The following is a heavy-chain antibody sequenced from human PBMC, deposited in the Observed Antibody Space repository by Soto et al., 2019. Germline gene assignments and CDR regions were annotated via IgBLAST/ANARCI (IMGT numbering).Heavy chain of an antibody. CDR3: AGGLRCSSTSCSFDY. CDR1: GGTFSSYT. Sequence: SVKVSCKASGGTFSSYTISWVRQAPGQGLEWMGRIIPILGIANYAQKFQGRVTITADKSTSTAYMELSSLRSEDTAVYYCAGGLRCSSTSCSFDYWGQGTLVTVS. D-gene: IGHD2-2*01. CDR2: IIPILGIA. V-gene: IGHV1-69*02. J-gene: IGHJ4*02.